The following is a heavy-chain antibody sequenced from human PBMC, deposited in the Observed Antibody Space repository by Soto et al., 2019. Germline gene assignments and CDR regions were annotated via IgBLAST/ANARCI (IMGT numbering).Heavy chain of an antibody. CDR3: TTHGSGRTCGS. CDR1: GFTFGSYA. D-gene: IGHD2-15*01. CDR2: ISESGNNA. J-gene: IGHJ5*02. Sequence: EVQLLESGGGLVQPGRSLRLSCAASGFTFGSYAMTWVRQTPRKGLEWVSAISESGNNAYYAVSVKGRFTISRDNSKNTLYLQMNSLRPDDMAVYYCTTHGSGRTCGSWGQGTLVSVSS. V-gene: IGHV3-23*01.